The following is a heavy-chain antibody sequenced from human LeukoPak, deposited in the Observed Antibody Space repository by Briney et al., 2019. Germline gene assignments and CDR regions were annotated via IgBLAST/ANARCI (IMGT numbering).Heavy chain of an antibody. V-gene: IGHV3-7*01. D-gene: IGHD2-15*01. CDR1: GLTFSSSW. J-gene: IGHJ4*02. CDR2: INPDGIKR. CDR3: AQKGGADY. Sequence: GGSLRLSCAVSGLTFSSSWMDWVRQAPGKGLEWVASINPDGIKRYSADSVKGRFTISRDNARNSLYLQVNSLRDDDTAVYYCAQKGGADYWGQGTLVTVSS.